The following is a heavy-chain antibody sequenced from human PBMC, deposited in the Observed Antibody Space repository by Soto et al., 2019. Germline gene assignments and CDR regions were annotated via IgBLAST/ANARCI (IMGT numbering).Heavy chain of an antibody. CDR3: ARHEATYYNFYGMDV. J-gene: IGHJ6*02. Sequence: PGESLKISCKSYGYSFTTYWIAWVRQMPGKGLEWMGSIHPGESDTRYSPSFQGQVTISADRYITTAYLQWSSLKASDTAMYYCARHEATYYNFYGMDVWGQGTTVTVSS. CDR1: GYSFTTYW. CDR2: IHPGESDT. V-gene: IGHV5-51*01.